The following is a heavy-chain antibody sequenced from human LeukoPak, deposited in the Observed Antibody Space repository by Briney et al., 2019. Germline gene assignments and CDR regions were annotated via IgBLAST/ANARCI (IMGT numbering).Heavy chain of an antibody. CDR1: GFTVSSNY. CDR3: AKGILIVGATSPLDY. Sequence: GGSLRLSCAASGFTVSSNYMSWVRQAPGKGLEWVSVIYSGGSTYYADSVKGRFTISRDNSKNTLYLQMNSLRAEDTAVYYCAKGILIVGATSPLDYWGQGTLVTVSS. CDR2: IYSGGST. J-gene: IGHJ4*02. D-gene: IGHD1-26*01. V-gene: IGHV3-53*01.